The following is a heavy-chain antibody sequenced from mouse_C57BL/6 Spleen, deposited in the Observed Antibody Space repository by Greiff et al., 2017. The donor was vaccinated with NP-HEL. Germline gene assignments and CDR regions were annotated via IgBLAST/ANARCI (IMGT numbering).Heavy chain of an antibody. D-gene: IGHD1-1*01. V-gene: IGHV1-64*01. Sequence: QVQLQQPGAELVKPGASVKLSCKASGYTFTSYWMHWVKQRPGQGLEWIGMIHPNSGSTNYNEKFKSKATLTVDKSSSTAYMQLSSLTSEDSAVYYCARALITTVVEVGFDYWGQGTTLTVAS. CDR2: IHPNSGST. J-gene: IGHJ2*01. CDR3: ARALITTVVEVGFDY. CDR1: GYTFTSYW.